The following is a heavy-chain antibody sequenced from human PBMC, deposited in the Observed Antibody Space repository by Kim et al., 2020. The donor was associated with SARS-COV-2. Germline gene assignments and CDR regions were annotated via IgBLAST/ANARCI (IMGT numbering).Heavy chain of an antibody. V-gene: IGHV3-33*01. CDR2: IWFDGTNK. CDR1: GFTFNKHG. J-gene: IGHJ4*02. CDR3: ARVIHPIDYCSTPSCYTGGFDN. D-gene: IGHD2-2*02. Sequence: GGSLRLSCAASGFTFNKHGMHWVRQAPGKRLEWVAVIWFDGTNKYYTDSVKGRFTISRDNSKNTLYLQMDRLRAEDTAVYYCARVIHPIDYCSTPSCYTGGFDNWGQGTLVTVSS.